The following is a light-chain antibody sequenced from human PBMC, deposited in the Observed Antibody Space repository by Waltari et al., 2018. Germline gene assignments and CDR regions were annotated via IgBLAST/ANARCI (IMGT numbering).Light chain of an antibody. CDR3: QHSNAYRT. Sequence: DIQMTQSPSTLSASVGDRVIITCRASQSISTWLAWYQQKPGTAPKLLIFAASSLQTGVPSRFSGSGSGTEFTLTINSLQPDDFATYYCQHSNAYRTFGQGTKVEIK. CDR2: AAS. V-gene: IGKV1-5*01. J-gene: IGKJ1*01. CDR1: QSISTW.